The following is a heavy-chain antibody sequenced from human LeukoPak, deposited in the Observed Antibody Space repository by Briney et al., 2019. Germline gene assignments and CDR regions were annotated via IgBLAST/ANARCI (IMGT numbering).Heavy chain of an antibody. J-gene: IGHJ3*02. CDR1: GGSISSYY. V-gene: IGHV4-4*07. CDR3: ARDTYYYDSSGYWPAFDI. CDR2: IYTRGST. D-gene: IGHD3-22*01. Sequence: KSSETLSLTCTVSGGSISSYYWSWIRQPAGKGLEWIGRIYTRGSTNYNPSLKSRVTMSVDTSKNQFSLKLSSVTAADTAVYYCARDTYYYDSSGYWPAFDIWGQGTMVTVSS.